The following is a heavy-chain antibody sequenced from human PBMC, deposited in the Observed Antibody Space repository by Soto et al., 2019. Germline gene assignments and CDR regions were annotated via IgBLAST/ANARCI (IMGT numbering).Heavy chain of an antibody. CDR3: ARDGSSRPTAY. CDR1: GFTVSSYY. V-gene: IGHV3-66*01. D-gene: IGHD3-10*01. J-gene: IGHJ4*02. Sequence: PGGSLRLSCAASGFTVSSYYMSWARQAPGKGLEWVSVIYSGGSGTTYYAGSVKGRFTISRDISKNTVYLQMNSPRAEDTAVYYCARDGSSRPTAYWGQGTLVTVSS. CDR2: IYSGGSGTT.